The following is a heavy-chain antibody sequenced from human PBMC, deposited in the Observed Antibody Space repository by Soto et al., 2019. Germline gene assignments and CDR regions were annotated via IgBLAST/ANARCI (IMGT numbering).Heavy chain of an antibody. Sequence: GGSLRLSCAASGFTFSSYGMHWVRQAPGKGLEWVAVIWYDGSNKYYADSVKGRFTTSRDNSKNTLYLQMNSLRAEDTAVYYCAREPAGYSSGWSLYGMDVWGQGTTVTVSS. CDR3: AREPAGYSSGWSLYGMDV. J-gene: IGHJ6*02. V-gene: IGHV3-33*01. CDR1: GFTFSSYG. D-gene: IGHD6-19*01. CDR2: IWYDGSNK.